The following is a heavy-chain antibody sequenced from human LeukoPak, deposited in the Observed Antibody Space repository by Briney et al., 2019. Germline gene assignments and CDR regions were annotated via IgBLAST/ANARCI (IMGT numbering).Heavy chain of an antibody. D-gene: IGHD3-22*01. CDR2: INYRGST. CDR3: AKTRGRGQVDPGTSGYINY. J-gene: IGHJ4*02. CDR1: GFTFSSYA. Sequence: GSLRLSCAASGFTFSSYAMSWVRQAPGKGLEWIGSINYRGSTYYNPSLESRVTISVDTSKNQFSLRMSSVTAADTAVYYCAKTRGRGQVDPGTSGYINYWGQGTLVSVSS. V-gene: IGHV4-59*05.